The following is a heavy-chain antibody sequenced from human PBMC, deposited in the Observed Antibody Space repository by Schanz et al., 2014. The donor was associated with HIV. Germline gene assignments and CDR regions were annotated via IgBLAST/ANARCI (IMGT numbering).Heavy chain of an antibody. J-gene: IGHJ4*02. Sequence: VQLAESGGGVVQPGRSLRLSCAASGLTFSDYAMTWVRQGAGKGLEWVSTISESGRYTYYADSVKGRFTISRDNSKNTLYLQMNSLRAEDAAVYYCAKPEYDSSGNSQSHFDYWGQGTLVAVSS. D-gene: IGHD3-22*01. CDR3: AKPEYDSSGNSQSHFDY. V-gene: IGHV3-23*04. CDR1: GLTFSDYA. CDR2: ISESGRYT.